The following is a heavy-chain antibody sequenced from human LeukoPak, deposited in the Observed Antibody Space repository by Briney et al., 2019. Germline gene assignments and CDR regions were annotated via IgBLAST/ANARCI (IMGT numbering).Heavy chain of an antibody. CDR1: GFTFSSYE. D-gene: IGHD6-19*01. Sequence: GGSLRLSCAASGFTFSSYEMNWVRQAPGKGLEWVSYISSSGSTIYYADSVKGRFTISRDNAKNSLYLQMNSLRAKDTAVYYCAGIAVAAHYMDVWGKGTTVTISS. J-gene: IGHJ6*03. CDR3: AGIAVAAHYMDV. CDR2: ISSSGSTI. V-gene: IGHV3-48*03.